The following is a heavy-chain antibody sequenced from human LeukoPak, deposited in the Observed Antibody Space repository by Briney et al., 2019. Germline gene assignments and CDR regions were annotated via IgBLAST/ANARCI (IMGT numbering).Heavy chain of an antibody. D-gene: IGHD2-21*02. CDR1: GFTFSTYA. CDR3: AKDHANTPVVTN. V-gene: IGHV3-23*01. J-gene: IGHJ4*02. Sequence: GGSLRLSCAASGFTFSTYAMTWVRQAPGKGPEWISVISNSGDTTYYADSVTGRFTVSRDNSKNTVDLQMNNLRVDDTAIYYCAKDHANTPVVTNWGQGILVSVSS. CDR2: ISNSGDTT.